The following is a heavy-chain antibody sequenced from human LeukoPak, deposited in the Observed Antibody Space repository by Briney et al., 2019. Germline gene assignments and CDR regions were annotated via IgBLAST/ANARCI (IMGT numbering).Heavy chain of an antibody. CDR2: INPSGGST. J-gene: IGHJ5*02. Sequence: ASVKVSCKASGYTFTSYYMHWVRQAPGQGLEWMGIINPSGGSTSYAQKFQGRVTMTRDMSTSTVYMELSSLRSEDTAVYYCARVTHDYSNSPVRFDPWGQGTLVTVSS. CDR3: ARVTHDYSNSPVRFDP. D-gene: IGHD4-11*01. CDR1: GYTFTSYY. V-gene: IGHV1-46*01.